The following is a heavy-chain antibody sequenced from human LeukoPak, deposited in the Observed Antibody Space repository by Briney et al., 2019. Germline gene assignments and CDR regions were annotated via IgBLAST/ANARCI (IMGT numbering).Heavy chain of an antibody. CDR2: IHPEGNEK. V-gene: IGHV3-7*04. CDR1: GFTFRNFW. CDR3: ARGDDFSGDY. D-gene: IGHD2-21*02. Sequence: GGSLSLSCPVSGFTFRNFWMSWVRQSPGRGLEWVANIHPEGNEKYHVDSVKGRFTISRDNTKNSLFLQMDDLRVEDTAVYYCARGDDFSGDYWGQGTLVTVSS. J-gene: IGHJ4*02.